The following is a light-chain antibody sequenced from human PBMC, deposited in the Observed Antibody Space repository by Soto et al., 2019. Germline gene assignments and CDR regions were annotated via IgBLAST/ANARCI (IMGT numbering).Light chain of an antibody. J-gene: IGLJ1*01. CDR1: SSDFGNYNL. Sequence: QSVLTQPASVPGSPGQSITISCTGTSSDFGNYNLVSWYQQHPGKVPKLILFEVNKRPSGVSGRFSGSKSGNTASLTISGLQAEDEADYYCCSFTSSNTHVFGTGTKVTVL. CDR3: CSFTSSNTHV. CDR2: EVN. V-gene: IGLV2-23*02.